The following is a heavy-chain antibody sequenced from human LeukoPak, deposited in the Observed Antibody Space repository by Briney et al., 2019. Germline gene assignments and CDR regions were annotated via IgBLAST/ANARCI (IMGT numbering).Heavy chain of an antibody. D-gene: IGHD1-14*01. CDR3: ARKSQDHYYFHY. V-gene: IGHV4-59*08. J-gene: IGHJ4*02. Sequence: SETLSLTGTVSGGSTSTYYWSWIRQPPGKGLEWIGYIYYRGSTNYNPSLKSRVTISVDTSRTQFSLRLSSVTAADTAVYYCARKSQDHYYFHYWGQGTLVTVSS. CDR2: IYYRGST. CDR1: GGSTSTYY.